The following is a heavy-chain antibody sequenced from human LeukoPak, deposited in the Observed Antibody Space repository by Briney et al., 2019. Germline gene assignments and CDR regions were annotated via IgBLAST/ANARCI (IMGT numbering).Heavy chain of an antibody. Sequence: PGGSLRLSCAASGFTFSSFEMNWVRQAPGKGLEWVSAISGSGGSTYYADSVKGRFTISRDNSKNTLYLQMNSLRAEDTAVYYCAKAPYSSSWYYFDYWGQGTLVTVSS. D-gene: IGHD6-13*01. CDR2: ISGSGGST. CDR3: AKAPYSSSWYYFDY. J-gene: IGHJ4*02. V-gene: IGHV3-23*01. CDR1: GFTFSSFE.